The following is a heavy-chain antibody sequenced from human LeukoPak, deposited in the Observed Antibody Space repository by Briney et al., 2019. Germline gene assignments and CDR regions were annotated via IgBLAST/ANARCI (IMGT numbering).Heavy chain of an antibody. CDR2: INWDGGAT. J-gene: IGHJ4*02. D-gene: IGHD2-2*01. CDR3: ARDLSSTWYSLAY. Sequence: GGSLRLSCEASGISSDDYGMSWARQARGKGLEWVTGINWDGGATSYADSVKGRFTISRDNANNFLYLQMNSLRAEDTAFYYCARDLSSTWYSLAYWGQGTLVTVSS. CDR1: GISSDDYG. V-gene: IGHV3-20*04.